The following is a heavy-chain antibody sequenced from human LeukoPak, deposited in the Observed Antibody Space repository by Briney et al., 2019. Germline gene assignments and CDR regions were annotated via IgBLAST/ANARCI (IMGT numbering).Heavy chain of an antibody. CDR3: ARVPYGDYVFGWFDP. CDR2: ISAYNGNT. D-gene: IGHD4-17*01. CDR1: GYTFTIYG. Sequence: ASVTVSCKASGYTFTIYGISWVRQAPGQGLEWMGWISAYNGNTNYAQKLQGRVTMTTDTSTSTAYMELRSLRSDDTAVYYCARVPYGDYVFGWFDPWGQGTLVTVSS. V-gene: IGHV1-18*01. J-gene: IGHJ5*02.